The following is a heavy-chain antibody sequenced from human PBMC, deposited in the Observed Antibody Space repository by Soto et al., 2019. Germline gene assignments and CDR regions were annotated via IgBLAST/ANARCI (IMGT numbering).Heavy chain of an antibody. Sequence: SVKVSCKASGGTFSGYAISWVRQAPGQGLEWMGGIIPIFGTANYAQKFQGRVTITADESTSTAYMELSSLRFEDTAVYYCARAIVGPTTTGWLDPWGQGTLVTVSS. D-gene: IGHD1-26*01. V-gene: IGHV1-69*13. CDR2: IIPIFGTA. CDR1: GGTFSGYA. CDR3: ARAIVGPTTTGWLDP. J-gene: IGHJ5*02.